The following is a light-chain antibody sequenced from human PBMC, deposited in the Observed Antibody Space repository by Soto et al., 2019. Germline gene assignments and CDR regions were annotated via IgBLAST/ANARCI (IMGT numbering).Light chain of an antibody. CDR1: QSISSR. CDR2: EAS. J-gene: IGKJ4*01. Sequence: DIQMTQSPSTLSASIGDRVTITSRASQSISSRLAWYQQKPGKAPKLLIHEASSLESGVPSRFSGSGSETEFTLTISSLQPDDFATYYCQQYNSYPLTFGGGTKVEIK. V-gene: IGKV1-5*03. CDR3: QQYNSYPLT.